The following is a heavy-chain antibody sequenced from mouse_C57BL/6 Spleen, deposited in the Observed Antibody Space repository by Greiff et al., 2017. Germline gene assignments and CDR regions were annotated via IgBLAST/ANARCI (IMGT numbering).Heavy chain of an antibody. CDR2: IRSKSNNYAT. J-gene: IGHJ3*01. D-gene: IGHD2-4*01. CDR3: VRHDPYDYDAFAY. CDR1: GFSFNTYA. V-gene: IGHV10-1*01. Sequence: GGGLVQPKGSLKLSCAASGFSFNTYAMNWVRQAPGKGLEWVARIRSKSNNYATYYADSVKDRFTISRDDSESMLYLQMNNLKTEDTAMYYCVRHDPYDYDAFAYWGQGTLVTVSA.